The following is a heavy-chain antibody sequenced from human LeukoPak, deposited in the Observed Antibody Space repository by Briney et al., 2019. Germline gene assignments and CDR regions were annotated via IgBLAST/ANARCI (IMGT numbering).Heavy chain of an antibody. CDR1: GGSISRSNW. D-gene: IGHD3-3*01. V-gene: IGHV4-4*02. CDR3: AREDYDDSGAWYFDL. J-gene: IGHJ2*01. CDR2: IYHSGST. Sequence: PSETLFLTCAVPGGSISRSNWWSWVRQPPGKGLEWIGEIYHSGSTNYNPSLKSRVTISVDKSKNQFSLKLSSVTAADTAVYYCAREDYDDSGAWYFDLWGRGTLVTVSS.